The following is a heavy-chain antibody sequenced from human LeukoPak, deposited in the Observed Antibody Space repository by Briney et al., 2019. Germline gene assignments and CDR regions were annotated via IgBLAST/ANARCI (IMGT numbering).Heavy chain of an antibody. Sequence: ASVKVSCKASGYTFTGYYMHWVRQAPGQGLEWMGWINPNSGGTNYAQKFQGRVTMTRDTSISTAYMELSRLTSDDTAVYYCARSISSHYYGSGSYFLGTFDYWGQGTLVTVSS. CDR2: INPNSGGT. V-gene: IGHV1-2*02. CDR1: GYTFTGYY. D-gene: IGHD3-10*01. CDR3: ARSISSHYYGSGSYFLGTFDY. J-gene: IGHJ4*02.